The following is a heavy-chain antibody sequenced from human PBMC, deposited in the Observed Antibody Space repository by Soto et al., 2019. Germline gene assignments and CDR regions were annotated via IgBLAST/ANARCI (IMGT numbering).Heavy chain of an antibody. D-gene: IGHD2-2*01. CDR3: ARAPLGYCSSTSCDPYWFDP. V-gene: IGHV1-69*13. CDR2: IIPIFGTA. CDR1: GGTFSSYA. J-gene: IGHJ5*02. Sequence: SVKVSCKASGGTFSSYAISWVRQAPGQGLEWMGGIIPIFGTANYAQKFQGRVTITADESTSTAYMELSSLRSEDTAVYYCARAPLGYCSSTSCDPYWFDPWGQGTLVTVSS.